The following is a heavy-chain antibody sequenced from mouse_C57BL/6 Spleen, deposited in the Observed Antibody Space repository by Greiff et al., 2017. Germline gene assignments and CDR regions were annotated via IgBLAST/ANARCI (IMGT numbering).Heavy chain of an antibody. Sequence: QVTLKESGPGILQSSQTLSLTCSFSGFSLSTSGMGVSWIRQPSGKGLEWLAHIYWDDDKRYNPSLKSRLTISKDNSRNQVFLNIPNVDTSATATYYCARTEFYYGSSPYYFDYWGQGTTLTVSS. J-gene: IGHJ2*01. D-gene: IGHD1-1*01. V-gene: IGHV8-12*01. CDR3: ARTEFYYGSSPYYFDY. CDR2: IYWDDDK. CDR1: GFSLSTSGMG.